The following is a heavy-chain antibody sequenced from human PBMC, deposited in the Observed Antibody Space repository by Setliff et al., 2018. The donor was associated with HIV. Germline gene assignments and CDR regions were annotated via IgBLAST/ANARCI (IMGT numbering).Heavy chain of an antibody. CDR1: GYTFTNYA. J-gene: IGHJ4*02. CDR2: TNAGNGHT. Sequence: ASVKVSCKASGYTFTNYAMHWVRQAPGQRLEWMGWTNAGNGHTKYSQKFQGRVSITRDTSATTAYMELSSLRSEDTAVYYCARDKPRGAIQLLRGEFDYWGQGTLVTVSS. V-gene: IGHV1-3*01. CDR3: ARDKPRGAIQLLRGEFDY. D-gene: IGHD5-18*01.